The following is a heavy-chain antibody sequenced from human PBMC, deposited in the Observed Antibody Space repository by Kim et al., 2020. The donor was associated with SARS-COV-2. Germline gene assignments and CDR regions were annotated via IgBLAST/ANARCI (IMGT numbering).Heavy chain of an antibody. J-gene: IGHJ3*02. CDR1: GFTVSSNY. CDR3: ARVGDHDAFDI. V-gene: IGHV3-53*01. D-gene: IGHD2-21*02. CDR2: IYSGGST. Sequence: GGSLRLSCAASGFTVSSNYMSWVRQAPGKGLEWVSVIYSGGSTYYEDSGKGRFTISRDNSKNTLYLQMNSLRAEDTAVYYCARVGDHDAFDIWGQGTMVTVSS.